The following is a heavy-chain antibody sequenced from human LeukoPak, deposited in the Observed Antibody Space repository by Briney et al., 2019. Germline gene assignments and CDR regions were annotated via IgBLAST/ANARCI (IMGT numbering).Heavy chain of an antibody. V-gene: IGHV1-8*01. Sequence: ASVKVSCKASGYTFTSYDINWVRQATGQGLEWMGWMNPNSGNTGYAQKFQVRVTMTRNTSISTAYMELSSLRSEDTAVYYCARAPPRRGHCSSTSCYSEFDYWGQGTLVTVSS. CDR3: ARAPPRRGHCSSTSCYSEFDY. CDR1: GYTFTSYD. CDR2: MNPNSGNT. D-gene: IGHD2-2*02. J-gene: IGHJ4*02.